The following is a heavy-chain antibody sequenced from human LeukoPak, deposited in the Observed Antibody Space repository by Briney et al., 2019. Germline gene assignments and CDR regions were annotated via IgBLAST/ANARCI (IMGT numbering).Heavy chain of an antibody. CDR2: IYYSGST. V-gene: IGHV4-59*08. CDR1: GGSISSYY. Sequence: SETLSLTCTVSGGSISSYYWSWIRQPPGKGLEWIGYIYYSGSTNYNPSLKSRVTISVDTSKNQFSLKLSSVTAADTAVYYSARRRVGMIAPSGAFDIWGQGTMVTVSS. D-gene: IGHD3-22*01. J-gene: IGHJ3*02. CDR3: ARRRVGMIAPSGAFDI.